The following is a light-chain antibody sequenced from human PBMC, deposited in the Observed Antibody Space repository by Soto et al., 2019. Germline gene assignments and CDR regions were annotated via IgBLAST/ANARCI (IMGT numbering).Light chain of an antibody. CDR2: AAS. CDR1: QSISSW. CDR3: QKYYSYPLN. Sequence: DIQMTQSPSTLCASVGDRVTITCRASQSISSWLAWYQQKPGKAPKLLIYAASTLQSGVPSRFSGSGSGTDFTLTISCLQSEDFATYYCQKYYSYPLNCGGGNTGAIK. V-gene: IGKV1-5*01. J-gene: IGKJ4*01.